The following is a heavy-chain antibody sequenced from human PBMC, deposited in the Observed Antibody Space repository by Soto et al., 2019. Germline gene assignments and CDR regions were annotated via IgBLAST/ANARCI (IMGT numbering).Heavy chain of an antibody. CDR2: IWYDGSNK. D-gene: IGHD3-3*01. V-gene: IGHV3-33*01. CDR3: ARDGVTYDFWSGYHYYYYYYMDV. J-gene: IGHJ6*03. Sequence: GGSLRLSCAASGFTFSSYGMHWVRQAPGKGLEWVAVIWYDGSNKYYADSVKGRFTISRDNSKNTLYLQMNSLRAEDTAVYYCARDGVTYDFWSGYHYYYYYYMDVWGKGTTVTVSS. CDR1: GFTFSSYG.